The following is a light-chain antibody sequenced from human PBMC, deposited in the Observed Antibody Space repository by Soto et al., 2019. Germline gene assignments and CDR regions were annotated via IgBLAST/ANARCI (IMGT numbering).Light chain of an antibody. J-gene: IGKJ1*01. CDR3: LQYGSSPPT. V-gene: IGKV3-20*01. Sequence: EIVLAQSPGTLSLSPGERATLSCRASQSVSTNYLAWYQRKPGQAPRLLIYGASSRATDIPNRFSGSGSGTDFTLTITRLKAEDFAVYYCLQYGSSPPTFGQGTKLEIK. CDR1: QSVSTNY. CDR2: GAS.